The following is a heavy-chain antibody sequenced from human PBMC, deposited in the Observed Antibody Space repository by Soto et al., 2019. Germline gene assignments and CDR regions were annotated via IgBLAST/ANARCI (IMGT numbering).Heavy chain of an antibody. J-gene: IGHJ4*02. D-gene: IGHD3-3*01. CDR3: ARDYDFWSGRLFDY. Sequence: GGSLRLSCAASGFTFSSYSMNWVRQAPGKGLEWVSYISSSSSTIYYADSVKGRFTISRDNAKNSLYLQMNSLRDEDTAVYYCARDYDFWSGRLFDYWGQGTLVTVSS. CDR1: GFTFSSYS. CDR2: ISSSSSTI. V-gene: IGHV3-48*02.